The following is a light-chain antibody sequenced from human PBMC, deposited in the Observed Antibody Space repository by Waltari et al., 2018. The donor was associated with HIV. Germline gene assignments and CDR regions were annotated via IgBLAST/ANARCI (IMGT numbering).Light chain of an antibody. CDR2: DAS. CDR1: QSVSSY. Sequence: EIVLTQSPATLPLSPGERATLSCRASQSVSSYLAWYQQKPGQAPRSLIYDASNRATGIPARFSGSGSGTDFTLTISSLEPEDFAVYYCQQRSNWPSYTFGQGTKLEIK. CDR3: QQRSNWPSYT. V-gene: IGKV3-11*01. J-gene: IGKJ2*01.